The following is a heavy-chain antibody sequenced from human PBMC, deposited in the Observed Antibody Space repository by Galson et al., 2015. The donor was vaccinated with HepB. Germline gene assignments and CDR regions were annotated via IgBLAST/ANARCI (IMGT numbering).Heavy chain of an antibody. Sequence: SVKVSCKASGYTFTSYAMHWVRQAPGQRLEWMGWIDVVNGNTIYSQNFQGRVTITRDTSASTAYMELSSLRSEDTAVYYCARDHYINYLPLSYFDYWGQGTLVTVSS. D-gene: IGHD4-11*01. V-gene: IGHV1-3*01. J-gene: IGHJ4*02. CDR3: ARDHYINYLPLSYFDY. CDR1: GYTFTSYA. CDR2: IDVVNGNT.